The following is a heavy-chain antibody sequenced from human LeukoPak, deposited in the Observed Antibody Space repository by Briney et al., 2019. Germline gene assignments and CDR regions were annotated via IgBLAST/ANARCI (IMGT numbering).Heavy chain of an antibody. D-gene: IGHD6-13*01. Sequence: KPSETLSLTCAVYGGSFSGYYWSWIRQPPGKGLEWIGEINHSGSTNYNPSLKSRVTVSVDTSKNQFSLKLSSVTAADTAVYYCARDRPGGSSLDYWGQGILVTVSS. V-gene: IGHV4-34*01. J-gene: IGHJ4*02. CDR3: ARDRPGGSSLDY. CDR2: INHSGST. CDR1: GGSFSGYY.